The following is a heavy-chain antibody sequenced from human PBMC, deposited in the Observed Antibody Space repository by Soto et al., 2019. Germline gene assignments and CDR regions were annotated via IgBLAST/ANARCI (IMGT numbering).Heavy chain of an antibody. Sequence: QVQLQESGPGLVKPSETLSLTCTVSGGSISSYYWSWIRQPPGKGLEWIGFVYYTGSTNYNPSLKSRVTISVYMSKNQRSLSLGSVTAADTAVYYCAPRWTVATTTGEAFDIWGRGTMVTVSS. CDR2: VYYTGST. J-gene: IGHJ3*02. V-gene: IGHV4-59*01. CDR1: GGSISSYY. D-gene: IGHD1-26*01. CDR3: APRWTVATTTGEAFDI.